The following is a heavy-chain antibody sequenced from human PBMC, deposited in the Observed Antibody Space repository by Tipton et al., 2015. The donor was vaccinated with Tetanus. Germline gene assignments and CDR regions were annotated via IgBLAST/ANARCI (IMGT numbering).Heavy chain of an antibody. CDR3: ARSHGSGGLLWFDS. CDR2: IFHTGGT. Sequence: TLSLTCTVSGGSINNGAYTWSWIRQSPGKGLEWIGYIFHTGGTYYNPSLKCRVTISVDGPKNQFSLNLKSVTAADTAVYYCARSHGSGGLLWFDSWGQGTLVTVSS. V-gene: IGHV4-30-2*06. D-gene: IGHD3-10*01. J-gene: IGHJ5*01. CDR1: GGSINNGAYT.